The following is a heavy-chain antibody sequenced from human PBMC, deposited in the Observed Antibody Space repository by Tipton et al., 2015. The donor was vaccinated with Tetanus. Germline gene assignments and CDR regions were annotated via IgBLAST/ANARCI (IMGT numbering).Heavy chain of an antibody. D-gene: IGHD1-7*01. CDR3: TRDQGGTTRFDAFDF. CDR2: VSSSGSII. CDR1: GFEFGDFY. J-gene: IGHJ3*01. Sequence: SLRLSCAASGFEFGDFYMSWIRQAPGKGLEWLAHVSSSGSIIHYADSVKDRFAVSRDNAHNSLHLEIYNLRAEDTAVYYCTRDQGGTTRFDAFDFWGQGTVVTVSS. V-gene: IGHV3-11*01.